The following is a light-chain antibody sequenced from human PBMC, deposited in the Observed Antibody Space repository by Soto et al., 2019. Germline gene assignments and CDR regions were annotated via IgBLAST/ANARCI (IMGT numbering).Light chain of an antibody. CDR3: CSYARGSRA. CDR2: EGT. J-gene: IGLJ3*02. Sequence: QSVLTQPASVSGSPGQSITISCTGTSSDVVNDLLVSWYQQQPGKAPKLMIYEGTKRPAGVSDRFSGSKSGNTASLTISGLQAEDEADYYCCSYARGSRAFGGGTKLTVL. CDR1: SSDVVNDLL. V-gene: IGLV2-23*01.